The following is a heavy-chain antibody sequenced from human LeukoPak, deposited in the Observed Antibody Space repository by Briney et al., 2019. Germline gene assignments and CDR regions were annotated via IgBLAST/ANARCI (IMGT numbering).Heavy chain of an antibody. CDR2: IKQDGGET. J-gene: IGHJ4*02. Sequence: GGSLRLSCAASGFSFSSYWMAWVRQAPGKGLEWVASIKQDGGETFYVDSVKGRFTISRDNAKNSLYLQMNSLRAEDTAVYYCARHGGVAAFDYWGQGTLVTVSS. CDR1: GFSFSSYW. D-gene: IGHD6-19*01. CDR3: ARHGGVAAFDY. V-gene: IGHV3-7*01.